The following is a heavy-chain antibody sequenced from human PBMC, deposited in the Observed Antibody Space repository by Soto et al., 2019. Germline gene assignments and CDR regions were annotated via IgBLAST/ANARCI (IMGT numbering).Heavy chain of an antibody. D-gene: IGHD3-22*01. V-gene: IGHV4-59*08. Sequence: SETLSLTCTVSGGSISSYYWSWIRQTPREGLEWFGHIFYTGITKYNSSLRSRVTISLDTSKTQFSLTLKSVTAADTAVYYCARRGFGLFYYGTSGSPDVYYYNMDVWGQGTTVT. CDR1: GGSISSYY. CDR2: IFYTGIT. J-gene: IGHJ6*03. CDR3: ARRGFGLFYYGTSGSPDVYYYNMDV.